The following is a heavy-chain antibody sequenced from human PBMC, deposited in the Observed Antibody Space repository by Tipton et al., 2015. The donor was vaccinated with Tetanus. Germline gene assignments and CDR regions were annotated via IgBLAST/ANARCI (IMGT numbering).Heavy chain of an antibody. J-gene: IGHJ4*02. V-gene: IGHV5-51*01. CDR1: GYIFTNYW. Sequence: VQLVQSGGEVKKPGESLKISCKGSGYIFTNYWIGWVRQKPGKGLEWMGIIYPGDPDTRYRPSFQGQVTISVDKSIIPAYLQWSSLKASDTSVFYCARAHCTDGVCNFDYWGQGALVPVAS. D-gene: IGHD2-8*01. CDR2: IYPGDPDT. CDR3: ARAHCTDGVCNFDY.